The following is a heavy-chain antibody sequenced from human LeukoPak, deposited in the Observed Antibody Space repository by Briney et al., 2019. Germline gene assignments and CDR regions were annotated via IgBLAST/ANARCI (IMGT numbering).Heavy chain of an antibody. CDR2: ISGSGGST. J-gene: IGHJ4*02. CDR3: TVVTAYDY. V-gene: IGHV3-23*01. CDR1: GFTLDEFG. Sequence: GGSLRLSCAASGFTLDEFGMGWGPQVPGKGVEWVSAISGSGGSTYYADSVKGRFTISRDNSKNTLYLQMNSLRAEDTAVYYCTVVTAYDYWGQGTLVTVSS. D-gene: IGHD2-21*02.